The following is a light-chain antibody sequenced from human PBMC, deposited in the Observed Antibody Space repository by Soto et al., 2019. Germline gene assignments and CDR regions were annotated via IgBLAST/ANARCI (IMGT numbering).Light chain of an antibody. CDR2: DVG. V-gene: IGLV2-11*01. Sequence: QSVLTQPRSVSGSPGQSVTISCTGTSSDVGGYNYVSWYQQLPGKAPKLMIYDVGKRPSGVPDRFSGSKSGNTASLTISGLQAEDEADYPCCSYAGPSYLFGTGTRSAS. CDR3: CSYAGPSYL. J-gene: IGLJ1*01. CDR1: SSDVGGYNY.